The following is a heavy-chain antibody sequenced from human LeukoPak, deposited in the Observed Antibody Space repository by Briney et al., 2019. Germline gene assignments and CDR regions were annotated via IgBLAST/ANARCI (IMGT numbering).Heavy chain of an antibody. J-gene: IGHJ4*02. V-gene: IGHV1-18*01. CDR2: ISAYSGNT. CDR1: GYTFTSYG. Sequence: SEKVSCKASGYTFTSYGISWVRQAPGQGLEWMGWISAYSGNTNYAQKLQGRVTMTTDRSTSTAYMELRSLRSDDTAVYYCARAGLELLILGYWGQGTLVTVSS. CDR3: ARAGLELLILGY. D-gene: IGHD1-7*01.